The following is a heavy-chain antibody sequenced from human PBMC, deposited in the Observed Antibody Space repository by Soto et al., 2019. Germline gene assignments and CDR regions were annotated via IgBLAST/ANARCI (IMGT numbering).Heavy chain of an antibody. Sequence: SETLSLTCTVSGGSISSYYWSWIRQPPGKGLEWIGYIYYSGSTNYNPSLKSRVTISVDTSKNQFSLKLSSVTAADTAVYYCARSGYQRDDDFDIWGQGTMVTVSS. V-gene: IGHV4-59*13. J-gene: IGHJ3*02. D-gene: IGHD3-22*01. CDR1: GGSISSYY. CDR3: ARSGYQRDDDFDI. CDR2: IYYSGST.